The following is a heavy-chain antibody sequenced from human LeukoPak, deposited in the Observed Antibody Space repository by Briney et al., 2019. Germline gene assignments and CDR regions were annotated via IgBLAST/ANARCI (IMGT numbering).Heavy chain of an antibody. CDR3: ARANKAGNYYDSSGYYLKY. J-gene: IGHJ4*02. CDR2: INAGNGNT. CDR1: GYTFTSYA. Sequence: ASVKVSCKASGYTFTSYAMHWVRQAPGQRLEWLGWINAGNGNTKYSQKFQGRVTITRDTSASTAYMELSSLRSEDTAVYYCARANKAGNYYDSSGYYLKYWGQGTLVTVSS. V-gene: IGHV1-3*01. D-gene: IGHD3-22*01.